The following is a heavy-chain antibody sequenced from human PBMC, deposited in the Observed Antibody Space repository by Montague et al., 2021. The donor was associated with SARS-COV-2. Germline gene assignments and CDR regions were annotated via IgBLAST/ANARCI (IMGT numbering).Heavy chain of an antibody. CDR2: IYISGTT. CDR1: GGSISSGRYF. J-gene: IGHJ6*02. Sequence: TLSLTCTVSGGSISSGRYFWAWIRQHPGKGLEWIGYIYISGTTXYXPYLKSRVTLSVDTSKNHFTLNLRSVTAADTALYYCARDLGGFDVWGQGTTVSVSS. V-gene: IGHV4-31*03. D-gene: IGHD3-10*01. CDR3: ARDLGGFDV.